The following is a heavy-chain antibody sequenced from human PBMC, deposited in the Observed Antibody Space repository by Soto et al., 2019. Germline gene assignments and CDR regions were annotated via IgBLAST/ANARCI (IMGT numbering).Heavy chain of an antibody. V-gene: IGHV5-51*01. Sequence: CHWSGYGFTSYWIGWVRQMPGKGLEWMGIIYPVDSDTRYSPSFQGQVTISADKSISTAYLQWSSLKASDTAMYYCARLAVVKNWFEPWGQGTLVTVSS. J-gene: IGHJ5*02. CDR3: ARLAVVKNWFEP. D-gene: IGHD3-22*01. CDR2: IYPVDSDT. CDR1: GYGFTSYW.